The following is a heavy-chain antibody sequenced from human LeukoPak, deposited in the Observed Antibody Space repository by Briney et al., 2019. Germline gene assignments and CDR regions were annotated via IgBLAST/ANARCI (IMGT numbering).Heavy chain of an antibody. J-gene: IGHJ6*03. CDR3: ARDAPPYFYYMDV. V-gene: IGHV4-4*07. Sequence: SETLSLTCSVSGGSISDYYWTWIRQPAGKRLEWIGRIHSSGITKYNPSLMSRLTMSVDTSNKQFSLKLTSVTAADTAVYYCARDAPPYFYYMDVWGKGTTVTVSS. CDR1: GGSISDYY. CDR2: IHSSGIT.